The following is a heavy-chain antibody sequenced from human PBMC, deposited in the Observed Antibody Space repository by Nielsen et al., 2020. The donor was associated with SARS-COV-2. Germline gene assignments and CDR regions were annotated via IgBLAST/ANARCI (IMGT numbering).Heavy chain of an antibody. CDR1: GYTFTSYA. CDR3: ARREDYYYYYGMDV. V-gene: IGHV7-4-1*02. Sequence: ASVKVSCKASGYTFTSYAMNWVRQAPGQGLEWMGWINTNTGNPTYAQGFTGRFVLSLDTSVSTAYLQISSLKAEDTAVYYCARREDYYYYYGMDVWGQGTTVTVSS. J-gene: IGHJ6*02. CDR2: INTNTGNP.